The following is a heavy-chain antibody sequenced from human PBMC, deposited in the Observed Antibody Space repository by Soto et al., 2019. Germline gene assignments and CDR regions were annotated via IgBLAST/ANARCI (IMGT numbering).Heavy chain of an antibody. CDR1: GFTFSSYT. CDR3: ARAPIYGSPLYWFEY. V-gene: IGHV3-30-3*01. Sequence: XGCLRLSCQASGFTFSSYTMHWVRQAPGKGLEWVAVISYDGSNKYYADSVKGRFTISRDNSKNTLYLQMNSLRAEDTAVYYCARAPIYGSPLYWFEYWGQGTLVTSPQ. CDR2: ISYDGSNK. D-gene: IGHD3-10*01. J-gene: IGHJ4*02.